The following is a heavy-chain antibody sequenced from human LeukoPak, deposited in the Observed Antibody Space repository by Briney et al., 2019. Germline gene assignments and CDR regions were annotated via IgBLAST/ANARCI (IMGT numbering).Heavy chain of an antibody. Sequence: SETRSLTCTVSGGSISSDYWNWIRQPPGKGPEWIGYIYFSVSTNYNPSLKSRVAISIDTSKTQLSLKLLSVTAADTAIYYCARGGGFFNYWGQGTLVAVSS. J-gene: IGHJ4*02. V-gene: IGHV4-59*01. CDR3: ARGGGFFNY. CDR2: IYFSVST. CDR1: GGSISSDY. D-gene: IGHD3-16*01.